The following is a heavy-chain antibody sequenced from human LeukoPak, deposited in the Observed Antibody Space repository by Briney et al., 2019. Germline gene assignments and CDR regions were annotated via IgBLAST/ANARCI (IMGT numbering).Heavy chain of an antibody. CDR1: GFTFSSYG. J-gene: IGHJ4*02. CDR2: IRYDGSNK. D-gene: IGHD3-10*01. CDR3: AKGTLWFGELPDPLPIGY. V-gene: IGHV3-30*02. Sequence: PGGSLRLSCAASGFTFSSYGMHWVRQAPGKGLEWVAFIRYDGSNKYYADSVKGRFTISRDNSKNTLYLQMNSLRAEDTAVYYCAKGTLWFGELPDPLPIGYWGQGTLVTVSS.